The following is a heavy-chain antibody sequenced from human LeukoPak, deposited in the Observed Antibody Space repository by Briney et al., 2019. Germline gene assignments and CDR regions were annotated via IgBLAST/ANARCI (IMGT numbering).Heavy chain of an antibody. CDR1: GYSISNTYY. D-gene: IGHD6-25*01. CDR2: IHHSGNKFESGST. J-gene: IGHJ1*01. CDR3: ARNAGSGFFND. Sequence: PSETLSLTCTVSGYSISNTYYWGWIRQSPGKGLEWIGSIHHSGNKFESGSTHYNPSLRSRVTVSADTSKNQFSLTLSSVTAADTAVYFCARNAGSGFFNDWGQGTLVTVSS. V-gene: IGHV4-28*01.